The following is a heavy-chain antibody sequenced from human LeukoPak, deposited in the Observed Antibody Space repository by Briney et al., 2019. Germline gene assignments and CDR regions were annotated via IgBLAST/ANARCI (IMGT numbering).Heavy chain of an antibody. D-gene: IGHD3-22*01. CDR1: GFTVSSNY. V-gene: IGHV3-53*01. CDR3: AKGSLTLATYDSCGYIEGLFDY. Sequence: PGGSLRLSCAASGFTVSSNYMSWVRQAPGKGLEWGSVIYSGGRTYYADSVTGRFTISRDNSKNTLHLQMNSLRAEDTAVYYCAKGSLTLATYDSCGYIEGLFDYWGQGTLVTVSS. CDR2: IYSGGRT. J-gene: IGHJ4*02.